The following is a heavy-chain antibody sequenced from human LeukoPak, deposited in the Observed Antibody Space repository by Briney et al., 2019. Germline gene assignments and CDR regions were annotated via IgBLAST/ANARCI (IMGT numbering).Heavy chain of an antibody. CDR2: INPNSGGT. CDR3: AKSRYCSGGSCYSVYAFDI. Sequence: ASVKVSCKASGYTFTGYYMHWVRQAPGQGFEWMGWINPNSGGTNYAQKFQGRVTMTRDTSISTAYMELSRLRSDDTAVYYCAKSRYCSGGSCYSVYAFDIWGQGTMVTVSS. V-gene: IGHV1-2*02. CDR1: GYTFTGYY. D-gene: IGHD2-15*01. J-gene: IGHJ3*02.